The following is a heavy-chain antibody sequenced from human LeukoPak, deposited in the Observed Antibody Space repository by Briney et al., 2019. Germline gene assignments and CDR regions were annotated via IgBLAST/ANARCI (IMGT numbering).Heavy chain of an antibody. D-gene: IGHD6-6*01. CDR1: GGSFSGYY. CDR2: INHSGST. V-gene: IGHV4-34*01. CDR3: ARVGGSMGQLETSIDY. Sequence: NPSETLSLTCAVYGGSFSGYYWSWIRQPPGKGLEWIGEINHSGSTNYNPSLKSRVTISVDTSKNQFSLKLSSVTAADTAVYYCARVGGSMGQLETSIDYWGQGTLVTVSS. J-gene: IGHJ4*02.